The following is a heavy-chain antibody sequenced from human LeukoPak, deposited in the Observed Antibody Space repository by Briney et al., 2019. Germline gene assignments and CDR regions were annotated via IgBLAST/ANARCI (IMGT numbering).Heavy chain of an antibody. J-gene: IGHJ6*02. CDR2: IYYSEST. V-gene: IGHV4-39*02. CDR1: GGSINSSSYY. CDR3: ARDFYYCGMDV. Sequence: PSETLSLTCTVSGGSINSSSYYWDWIRQPPGKGLEWIGNIYYSESTYYNPSLKSRVTISVDTSKNQFSLNLSSATAADTAVYYCARDFYYCGMDVWGQGTTVTVSS.